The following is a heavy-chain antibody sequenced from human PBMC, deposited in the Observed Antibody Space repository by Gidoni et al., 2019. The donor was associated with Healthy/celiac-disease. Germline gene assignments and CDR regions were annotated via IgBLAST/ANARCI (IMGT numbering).Heavy chain of an antibody. J-gene: IGHJ4*02. CDR3: ARGLTIAAAETFGY. Sequence: QVQLQQWGAGLLKPSETLSLTCAVYGGSFSGYYWSWIRQPPGKGLEWIGEINHSGSTNYNPSLKSRVTISVDTSKNQFSLKLSSVTAADTAVYYCARGLTIAAAETFGYWGQGTLVTVSS. CDR2: INHSGST. V-gene: IGHV4-34*01. D-gene: IGHD6-13*01. CDR1: GGSFSGYY.